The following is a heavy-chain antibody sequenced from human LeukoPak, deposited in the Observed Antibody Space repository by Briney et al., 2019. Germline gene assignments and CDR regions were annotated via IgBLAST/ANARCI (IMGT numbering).Heavy chain of an antibody. CDR3: ARDQRDGLD. Sequence: PSETLSLTCTGSGGTISSYYWSWIRQPPGKGLESIGYIYYSGTTNYTPFLKSRVTISVDMSKNQFSLKLSSVTAADTAVYYCARDQRDGLDWGQGTLVTVSS. J-gene: IGHJ4*02. CDR1: GGTISSYY. D-gene: IGHD5-24*01. V-gene: IGHV4-59*01. CDR2: IYYSGTT.